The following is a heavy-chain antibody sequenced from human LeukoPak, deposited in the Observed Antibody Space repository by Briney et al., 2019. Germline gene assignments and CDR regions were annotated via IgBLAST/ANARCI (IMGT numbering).Heavy chain of an antibody. D-gene: IGHD6-13*01. Sequence: GSLRLSCAASGFTFSSYSMNWVRQAPGKGLEWVSSISSSSSYIYYADSVKGRFTISRDNAKNSLYLQMNSLRAEDTAVYYCARDQLYSSSWNWFDPWGQGTLVTVSS. J-gene: IGHJ5*02. V-gene: IGHV3-21*01. CDR1: GFTFSSYS. CDR2: ISSSSSYI. CDR3: ARDQLYSSSWNWFDP.